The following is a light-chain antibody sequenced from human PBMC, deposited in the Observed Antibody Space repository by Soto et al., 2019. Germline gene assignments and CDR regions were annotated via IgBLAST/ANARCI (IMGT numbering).Light chain of an antibody. J-gene: IGLJ7*01. CDR1: SSDIGAYNY. V-gene: IGLV2-14*01. CDR3: SSYTTTSTAV. Sequence: QSALTQPASGSGSPGQWITICCTGTSSDIGAYNYVSWYQQYPGKAPKLMIYEVSNRPSGVSNRFSGSKSGNTASLTISGLQAEDEADYYCSSYTTTSTAVFGGGTQLTVL. CDR2: EVS.